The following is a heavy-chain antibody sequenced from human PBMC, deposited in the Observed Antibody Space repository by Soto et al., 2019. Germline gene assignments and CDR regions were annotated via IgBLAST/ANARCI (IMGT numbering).Heavy chain of an antibody. CDR1: GGTFSSYA. V-gene: IGHV1-69*13. CDR3: ASGVGYCTNGVCSYYYYYGMDV. CDR2: IIPIFGTA. J-gene: IGHJ6*02. D-gene: IGHD2-8*01. Sequence: ASVKVSCKASGGTFSSYAISWVRQAPGQGLEWMGGIIPIFGTANYAQKFQGRVTINADESTSTADMELRSLRSEDTAVYYCASGVGYCTNGVCSYYYYYGMDVWGQGTTVTVSS.